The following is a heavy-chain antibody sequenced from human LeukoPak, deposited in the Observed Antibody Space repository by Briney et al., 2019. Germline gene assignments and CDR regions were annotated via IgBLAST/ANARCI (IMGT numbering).Heavy chain of an antibody. J-gene: IGHJ4*02. CDR1: GFPFGTYA. CDR2: ISGGSDNT. CDR3: VRSPFSNGY. V-gene: IGHV3-23*01. Sequence: GGSLRLSCTGSGFPFGTYAMSWVRQAPGKGLEWVSAISGGSDNTHYAESVKGRFTISRDISKSTVYLQMNSLRAEDTAVYYCVRSPFSNGYWGQGTLVTVSS. D-gene: IGHD4-11*01.